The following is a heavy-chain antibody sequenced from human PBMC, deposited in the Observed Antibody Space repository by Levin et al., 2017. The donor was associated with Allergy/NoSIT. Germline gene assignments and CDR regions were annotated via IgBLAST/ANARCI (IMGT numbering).Heavy chain of an antibody. CDR2: ISGSGSST. CDR3: AKDRAILWFGKLYFDY. D-gene: IGHD3-10*01. J-gene: IGHJ4*02. Sequence: PGGSLRLSCAASGLTFSSYAMSWVRQSPGKGLEWVSGISGSGSSTYYADSVKGRFTISRDNSKSTLYLQMNSLRVEDTAVYYCAKDRAILWFGKLYFDYWGQGTLVTVSS. V-gene: IGHV3-23*01. CDR1: GLTFSSYA.